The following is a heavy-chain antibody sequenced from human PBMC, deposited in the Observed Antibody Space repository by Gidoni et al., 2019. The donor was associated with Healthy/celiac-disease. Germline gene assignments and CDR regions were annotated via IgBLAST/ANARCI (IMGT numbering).Heavy chain of an antibody. CDR2: IRSKAYGGTT. V-gene: IGHV3-49*04. D-gene: IGHD3-9*01. J-gene: IGHJ4*02. CDR1: GFTFGDYA. Sequence: EVQLVESGGGLVQPGRSLRRSCTASGFTFGDYAMSWVRQAPGKGLEWVGFIRSKAYGGTTEYAASVKGRFTISRDDSKSIAYLQMNSLKTEDTAVYYCTRTPNYDILTGYYSYWGQGTLVTVSS. CDR3: TRTPNYDILTGYYSY.